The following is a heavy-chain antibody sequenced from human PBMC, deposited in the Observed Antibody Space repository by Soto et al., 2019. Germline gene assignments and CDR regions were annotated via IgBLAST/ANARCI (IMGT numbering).Heavy chain of an antibody. V-gene: IGHV3-7*01. Sequence: GGSLRLSCAASGFTFSSYWMSWVRQAPGKGLEWVANIKQDGSEKYYVDSVKGRFTISRDNAKNSLYLQMNSLRAEGTAVYYCARDLRFLEWLSDYYYMDVWGKGTTVTVSS. J-gene: IGHJ6*03. CDR2: IKQDGSEK. CDR1: GFTFSSYW. D-gene: IGHD3-3*01. CDR3: ARDLRFLEWLSDYYYMDV.